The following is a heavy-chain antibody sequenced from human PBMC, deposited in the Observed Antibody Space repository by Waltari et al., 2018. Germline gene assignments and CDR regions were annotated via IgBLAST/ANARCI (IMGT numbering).Heavy chain of an antibody. D-gene: IGHD2-15*01. J-gene: IGHJ4*02. V-gene: IGHV4-4*02. CDR2: VQRSGRT. Sequence: QLQLQESGPGLVKPSGTLSLTCAVSGDSMSRTDGWSWVRQSPGKGLEWIGQVQRSGRTNYNPSFASRVTMSVDTSTNQFSLKVTSATAADTAVYFCARDRGRGIYLDSWGQGTLVTVSP. CDR1: GDSMSRTDG. CDR3: ARDRGRGIYLDS.